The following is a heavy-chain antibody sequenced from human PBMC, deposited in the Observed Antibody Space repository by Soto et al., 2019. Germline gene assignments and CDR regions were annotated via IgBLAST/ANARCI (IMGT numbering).Heavy chain of an antibody. CDR1: GYSFTTYW. J-gene: IGHJ5*02. CDR3: ARGTDYSGNKNWFDP. D-gene: IGHD4-4*01. V-gene: IGHV5-51*01. CDR2: IYPGDSDI. Sequence: EVQLVQSGAEVKKPGESLKISCKGSGYSFTTYWIAWVRQMPGKGLEWMGIIYPGDSDIRYSPSFQGQVTISADKSISTAYLQWSSLKASDTAMYYCARGTDYSGNKNWFDPWGQGTLVTVSS.